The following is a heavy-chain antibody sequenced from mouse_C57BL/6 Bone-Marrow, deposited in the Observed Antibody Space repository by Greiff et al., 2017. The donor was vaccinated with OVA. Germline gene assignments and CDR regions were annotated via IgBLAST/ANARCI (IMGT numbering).Heavy chain of an antibody. CDR1: GFTFSNYW. Sequence: EVQLVESGGGLVQPGGSMKLSCVASGFTFSNYWMNWVRQSPEKGLEWVAQIRLKSDNYATHYAESVKGRFTISRDDSKSSVYLQMNNLRAEDTGIYYCTGARGNYFAYWGQGTLVTVSA. J-gene: IGHJ3*01. CDR2: IRLKSDNYAT. D-gene: IGHD2-1*01. V-gene: IGHV6-3*01. CDR3: TGARGNYFAY.